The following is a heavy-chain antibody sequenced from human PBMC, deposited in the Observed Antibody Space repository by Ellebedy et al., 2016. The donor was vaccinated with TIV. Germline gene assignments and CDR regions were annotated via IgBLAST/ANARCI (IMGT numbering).Heavy chain of an antibody. D-gene: IGHD3-10*01. CDR2: LHPSGTT. Sequence: MPSETLSLTCNVSGGSINSYYWSWIRQPAGKGPEWIGLLHPSGTTNYNDSLKSRVTVSVDTSKNQFSLKLVSVTPADTAVYYCARGGASSLPFDYWGQGVLVTVSS. J-gene: IGHJ4*02. CDR1: GGSINSYY. V-gene: IGHV4-4*07. CDR3: ARGGASSLPFDY.